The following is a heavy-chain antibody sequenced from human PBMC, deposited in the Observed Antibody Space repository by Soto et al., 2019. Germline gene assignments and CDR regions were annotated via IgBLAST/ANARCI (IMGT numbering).Heavy chain of an antibody. Sequence: QVRLQQWGAGLLKPSETLSLTCAVYGGSFSGYYWSWIRQPPGKGLEWIGEINHSGSTNYNPSLKSRVTISVDTSKNQFSLKLSSVTAADTAVYYCARGRVVVVAATTYNWFDPWGQGTLVTVSS. J-gene: IGHJ5*02. D-gene: IGHD2-15*01. CDR1: GGSFSGYY. V-gene: IGHV4-34*01. CDR2: INHSGST. CDR3: ARGRVVVVAATTYNWFDP.